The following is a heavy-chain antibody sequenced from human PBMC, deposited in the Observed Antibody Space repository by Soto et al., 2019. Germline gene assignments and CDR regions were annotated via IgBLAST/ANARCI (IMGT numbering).Heavy chain of an antibody. CDR3: ASLPAGPLRFLEWLSSYYYYGMDV. Sequence: SETLSLTCAVYGGSFSGYYWSWIRQPPGKGLEWIGEINHSGSTNYNPSLKSRVTISVDTSKNQFSLKLSSVTAADTAVYYCASLPAGPLRFLEWLSSYYYYGMDVWGQGTTVTVSS. CDR2: INHSGST. CDR1: GGSFSGYY. V-gene: IGHV4-34*01. D-gene: IGHD3-3*01. J-gene: IGHJ6*02.